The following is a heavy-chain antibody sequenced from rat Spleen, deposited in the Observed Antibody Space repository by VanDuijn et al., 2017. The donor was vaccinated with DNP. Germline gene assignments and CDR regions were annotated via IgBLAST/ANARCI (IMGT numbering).Heavy chain of an antibody. J-gene: IGHJ3*01. Sequence: EVKLVESGGGLVQPGRSLKLSCAASGFNFNDYWMGWVRQAPGKGLEWIGQINKDSSTTNYVPSLKEKITISRDNVQNTLYLQMSNRESEDTATYYCGREDDYGYVYWGQGTLVTVSS. CDR1: GFNFNDYW. V-gene: IGHV4-2*01. CDR2: INKDSSTT. CDR3: GREDDYGYVY. D-gene: IGHD1-11*01.